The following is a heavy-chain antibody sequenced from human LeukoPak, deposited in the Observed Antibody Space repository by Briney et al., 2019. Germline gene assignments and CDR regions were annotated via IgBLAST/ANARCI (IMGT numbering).Heavy chain of an antibody. D-gene: IGHD6-13*01. J-gene: IGHJ5*02. V-gene: IGHV4-39*01. CDR1: GGSISSSSYY. Sequence: SETLSLTCTVSGGSISSSSYYWGWIRQPPGKGLEWIRSIYYSESTYYNPSLKSRVTISVDTSKNQFSLKLSSVTAADTAVYYCARLVSFEAGWFDPWGQGTLVTVSS. CDR3: ARLVSFEAGWFDP. CDR2: IYYSEST.